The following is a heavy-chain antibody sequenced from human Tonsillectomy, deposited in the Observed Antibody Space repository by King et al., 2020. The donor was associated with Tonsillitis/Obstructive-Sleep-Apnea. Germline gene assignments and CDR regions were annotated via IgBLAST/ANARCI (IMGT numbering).Heavy chain of an antibody. CDR1: GFTFSSYG. CDR3: AKDRTGTIDY. J-gene: IGHJ4*02. D-gene: IGHD1-1*01. Sequence: VQLVESGGGVVQPGRSLRLSCAASGFTFSSYGMHWVRQAPGKGLEWVAVISYDGSNKYYADSVKGRFTISRDNSKNTLYLQMNSLRAEDTAVYYCAKDRTGTIDYWGQGTLVTVSS. CDR2: ISYDGSNK. V-gene: IGHV3-30*18.